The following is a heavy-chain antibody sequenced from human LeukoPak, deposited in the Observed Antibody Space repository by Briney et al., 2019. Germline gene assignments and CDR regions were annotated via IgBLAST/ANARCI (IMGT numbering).Heavy chain of an antibody. Sequence: GGSLRLSCAASGFTFTSYGMHWVRQAPGKGLEWVAFIRYDGSNTFYTDSVKGRFTISRDNSKNTLYLQMNSLRAEDTAVYYCAKSQYRLRWGEYFDYWGQGTLVTVSS. D-gene: IGHD4-23*01. CDR3: AKSQYRLRWGEYFDY. CDR2: IRYDGSNT. J-gene: IGHJ4*02. CDR1: GFTFTSYG. V-gene: IGHV3-30*02.